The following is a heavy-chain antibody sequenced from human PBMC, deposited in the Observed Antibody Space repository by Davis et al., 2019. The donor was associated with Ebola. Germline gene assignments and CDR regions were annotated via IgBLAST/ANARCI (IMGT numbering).Heavy chain of an antibody. V-gene: IGHV4-39*01. Sequence: SETLSLTCIVSGGSISSGGYYWSWIRQPPGKGLEWIGSIYYSGSTYYNPSLKSRVTISVDTSKNQFSLKLSSVTAADTAMYYCARHTTRYYYYYMDVWGKGTTVTVSS. CDR3: ARHTTRYYYYYMDV. CDR2: IYYSGST. D-gene: IGHD1-26*01. CDR1: GGSISSGGYY. J-gene: IGHJ6*03.